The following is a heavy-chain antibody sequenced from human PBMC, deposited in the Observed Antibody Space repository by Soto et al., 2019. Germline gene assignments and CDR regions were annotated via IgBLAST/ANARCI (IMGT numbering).Heavy chain of an antibody. CDR2: INHSGST. CDR1: GGSFSGYY. Sequence: SETLSLTCAVYGGSFSGYYWSWIRQPPGKGLEWIGEINHSGSTNYNPSLKSRVTISVDTSKNQFSLKLGSVTAADTAVYYCARGTKYYDFWSGYYHWFDPWGQGTLVTVSS. J-gene: IGHJ5*02. V-gene: IGHV4-34*01. CDR3: ARGTKYYDFWSGYYHWFDP. D-gene: IGHD3-3*01.